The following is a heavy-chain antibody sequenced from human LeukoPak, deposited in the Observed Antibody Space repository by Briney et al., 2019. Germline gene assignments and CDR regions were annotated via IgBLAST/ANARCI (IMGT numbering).Heavy chain of an antibody. CDR2: IWYDGSNK. V-gene: IGHV3-33*08. CDR3: ARGGGGYFLTEFDH. D-gene: IGHD3-22*01. Sequence: PGGSLRLSCAASGFIFSTAWMNWVRQAPGKGLEWVAVIWYDGSNKYYADSVKGRFTISRDNSQNTLYLQMSSLRAEDTAVYYCARGGGGYFLTEFDHWGQGALVTVSS. J-gene: IGHJ4*02. CDR1: GFIFSTAW.